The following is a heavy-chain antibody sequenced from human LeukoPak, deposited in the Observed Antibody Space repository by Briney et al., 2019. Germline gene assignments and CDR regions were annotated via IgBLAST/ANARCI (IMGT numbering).Heavy chain of an antibody. CDR3: AREEWELTGFDY. CDR1: GYTFTGYY. D-gene: IGHD1-26*01. CDR2: INPNSGGT. J-gene: IGHJ4*02. V-gene: IGHV1-2*06. Sequence: ASVNVSCKASGYTFTGYYMHWVRQAPGQGLEWMGRINPNSGGTNYAQKFQGRVTMTRDTSISTAYMELSRLRSDDTAVYYCAREEWELTGFDYWGQGTLVTVSS.